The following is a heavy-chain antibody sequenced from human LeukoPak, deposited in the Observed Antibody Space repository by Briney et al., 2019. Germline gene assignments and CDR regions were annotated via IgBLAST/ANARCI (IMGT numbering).Heavy chain of an antibody. Sequence: PGRSLRLSCAASGFTFSSYEMNWVRQAPGKGLDWVSYISSSSNTIYYADSVKGRSTISRDNAKNSLYLQMNSLRAEDTAVYYCARDRGDWLPRDIDYWGQGTLVTVSS. V-gene: IGHV3-48*01. CDR1: GFTFSSYE. CDR2: ISSSSNTI. CDR3: ARDRGDWLPRDIDY. J-gene: IGHJ4*02. D-gene: IGHD2-21*02.